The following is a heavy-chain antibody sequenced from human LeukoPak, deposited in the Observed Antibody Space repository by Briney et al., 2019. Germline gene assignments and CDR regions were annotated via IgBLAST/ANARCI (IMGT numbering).Heavy chain of an antibody. D-gene: IGHD1-14*01. CDR1: GLTFSSYA. J-gene: IGHJ6*03. V-gene: IGHV3-23*01. CDR3: AKDFPILSTTQNYYYYMDV. CDR2: FSGSGGST. Sequence: PGGSLRLSCAASGLTFSSYAMSWVRQAPGKGVVWVPPFSGSGGSTYYADSVKGRFTISRDNSKNTLYLQMNSLRAEDTAVYYCAKDFPILSTTQNYYYYMDVWGKGTTVTVSS.